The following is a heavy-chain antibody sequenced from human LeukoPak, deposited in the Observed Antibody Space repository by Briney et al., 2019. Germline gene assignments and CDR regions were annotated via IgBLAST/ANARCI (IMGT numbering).Heavy chain of an antibody. Sequence: GGSLRLSCVASGFTFSIYAMSWVRQAPGKGLEWVSGISGSGDSTYYADSVKGRLTISRDNPKNTLYVQMNSLRAEDTAVYYCAKDRSDNTTWYVGSHWGQGTLVTVSS. J-gene: IGHJ4*02. CDR3: AKDRSDNTTWYVGSH. V-gene: IGHV3-23*01. D-gene: IGHD6-13*01. CDR2: ISGSGDST. CDR1: GFTFSIYA.